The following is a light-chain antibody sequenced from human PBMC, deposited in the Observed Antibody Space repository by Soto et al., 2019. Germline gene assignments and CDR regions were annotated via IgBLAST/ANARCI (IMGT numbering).Light chain of an antibody. J-gene: IGKJ2*01. CDR2: GAS. Sequence: EIVLTQSPGTLSLSPGERATLSCRASQSVSSSYLAWYQQKPGQAPRLLIYGASSRATGIPDRFSGSGSGTDFTLTISRLEPEDLAVYYCQQYGSSPGYTLVQGTKLEIK. CDR3: QQYGSSPGYT. V-gene: IGKV3-20*01. CDR1: QSVSSSY.